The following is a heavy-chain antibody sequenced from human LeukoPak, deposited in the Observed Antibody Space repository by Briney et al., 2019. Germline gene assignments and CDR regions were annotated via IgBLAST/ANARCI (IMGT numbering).Heavy chain of an antibody. CDR3: ARETCLVWGDPDAFDV. D-gene: IGHD2-21*01. Sequence: GGSLRLSCAASGFTFSSCWMSWVRQAPGKGLEWVANIKQDGSEKYYVDSVKGRFTISRDNAKNSLYLQMNSLRAEDTAVYYCARETCLVWGDPDAFDVWGQGTMVTVSS. CDR1: GFTFSSCW. CDR2: IKQDGSEK. J-gene: IGHJ3*01. V-gene: IGHV3-7*01.